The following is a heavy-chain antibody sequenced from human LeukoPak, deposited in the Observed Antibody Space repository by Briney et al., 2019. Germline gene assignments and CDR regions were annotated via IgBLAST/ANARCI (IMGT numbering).Heavy chain of an antibody. Sequence: ASVKVSCKASGGIFSSYGISWVRQAPGQGLEWMGWISAYNGNTNYAQKLQGRVTMTTDTSTSTAYMELRSLRSDDAAVYYCARELGYCSSTSCRIYYYYMDNWGKGTTVTVSS. D-gene: IGHD2-2*01. V-gene: IGHV1-18*01. CDR1: GGIFSSYG. CDR2: ISAYNGNT. J-gene: IGHJ6*03. CDR3: ARELGYCSSTSCRIYYYYMDN.